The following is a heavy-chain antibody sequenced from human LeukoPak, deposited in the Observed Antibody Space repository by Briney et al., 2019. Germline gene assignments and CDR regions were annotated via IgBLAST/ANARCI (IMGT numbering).Heavy chain of an antibody. Sequence: SGGSLRLSCAASGFTFSDYYMSWIRQAPGKGLGWVSSISSSSSYIYYADSVKGRFTISRDNAKNSLYLQMNSLRAEDTAVYYCARDSAVVVVPANEAWFDPWGQGTLVTVSS. CDR2: ISSSSSYI. V-gene: IGHV3-11*06. D-gene: IGHD2-2*01. J-gene: IGHJ5*02. CDR3: ARDSAVVVVPANEAWFDP. CDR1: GFTFSDYY.